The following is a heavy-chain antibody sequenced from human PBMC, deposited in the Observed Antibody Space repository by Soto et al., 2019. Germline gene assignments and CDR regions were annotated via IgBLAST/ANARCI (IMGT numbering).Heavy chain of an antibody. V-gene: IGHV4-61*01. J-gene: IGHJ4*02. Sequence: QVQLQESGPGLVKPSETLSLTCTVSGGSVSSGSYYWTWIRQPPGKGLEWIGYVYYSGSTNYNPSLKSRVTISVDTSKNQFSLKLSSVTAADTAVYYCARPGREYSYSSRAYFDYWGQGTLVTVSS. D-gene: IGHD5-18*01. CDR2: VYYSGST. CDR3: ARPGREYSYSSRAYFDY. CDR1: GGSVSSGSYY.